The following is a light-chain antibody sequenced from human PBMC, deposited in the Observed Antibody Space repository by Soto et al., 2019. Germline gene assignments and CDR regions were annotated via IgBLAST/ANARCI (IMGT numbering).Light chain of an antibody. Sequence: EIVMTQSPATQSVSPGERATLSCRASQSVSNNYLAWYQQKPGQAPRLLIYGASNRATGIPDRFSGSGSGTDFTLTISRLEPEDFAVYYCQQYGNSPRTFGQGTKVDIK. CDR3: QQYGNSPRT. J-gene: IGKJ1*01. CDR2: GAS. CDR1: QSVSNNY. V-gene: IGKV3-20*01.